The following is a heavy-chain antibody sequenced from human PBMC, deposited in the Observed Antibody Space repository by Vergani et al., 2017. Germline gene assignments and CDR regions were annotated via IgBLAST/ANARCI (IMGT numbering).Heavy chain of an antibody. Sequence: QVQLVQSGAEVKKPGASVKVSCKASGYTFTSYYMHWVRQAPGQGLEWMGIINPSGGSTSFAQKFQGRVTMTRDTSTSTVYMDLSSLRSEDTAVYYCARALSGQDDYWGQGTLVTVSS. CDR3: ARALSGQDDY. D-gene: IGHD3-3*01. CDR2: INPSGGST. CDR1: GYTFTSYY. V-gene: IGHV1-46*01. J-gene: IGHJ4*02.